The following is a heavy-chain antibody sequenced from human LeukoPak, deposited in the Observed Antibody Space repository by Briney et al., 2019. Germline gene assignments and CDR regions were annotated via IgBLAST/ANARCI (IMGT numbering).Heavy chain of an antibody. CDR2: ISDSGGST. J-gene: IGHJ6*02. CDR3: VRGYSFGPYGMDV. CDR1: GFPFSSYA. V-gene: IGHV3-64D*09. D-gene: IGHD2-15*01. Sequence: GGSLRLSCSASGFPFSSYAMHWVRQAPGKGLEYVSAISDSGGSTYYADSVKGRFTISRDNSKNTLYLQMSSLRAEDTPVYFCVRGYSFGPYGMDVWGQGPRLTVSS.